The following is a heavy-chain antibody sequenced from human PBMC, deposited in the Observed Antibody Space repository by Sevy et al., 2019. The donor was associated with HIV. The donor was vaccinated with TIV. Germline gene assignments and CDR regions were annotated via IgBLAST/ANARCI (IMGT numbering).Heavy chain of an antibody. CDR1: GFIFGDYG. CDR2: FKSKIHGGTT. V-gene: IGHV3-49*04. D-gene: IGHD1-26*01. J-gene: IGHJ4*02. CDR3: TRWSGSQSIFDY. Sequence: GGSLRLSCTASGFIFGDYGMSWVRQAPGKGLEWIAFFKSKIHGGTTEKAASVKGRLTISRDDSKNIVYLQMSNLKTEDTAVYYCTRWSGSQSIFDYWGQGTLVTVSS.